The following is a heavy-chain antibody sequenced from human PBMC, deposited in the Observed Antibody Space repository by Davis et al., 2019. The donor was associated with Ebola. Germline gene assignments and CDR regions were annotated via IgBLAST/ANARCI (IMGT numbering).Heavy chain of an antibody. CDR2: IKQDGSEK. CDR3: ARESIAAAGLYFDY. Sequence: GESLKISCAASGSTFSSYWMSWVRQAPGKGLEWVANIKQDGSEKYYVDSVKGRFTISRDNAKNSLYLQMNSLRAEDTAVYYCARESIAAAGLYFDYWGQGTLVTVSS. V-gene: IGHV3-7*01. J-gene: IGHJ4*02. D-gene: IGHD6-13*01. CDR1: GSTFSSYW.